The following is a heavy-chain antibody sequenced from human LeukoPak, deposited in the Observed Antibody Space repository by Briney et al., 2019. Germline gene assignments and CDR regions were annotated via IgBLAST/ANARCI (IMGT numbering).Heavy chain of an antibody. Sequence: GGSLRLSCAASGLTFSNYWMHWVRQAPGKGLVWVSRIKSDGSTTNYADSVKGRFTISRDNAKNSLYLQMNSLSAEDTAVYYCARDPVVVVAATLPDYWGQGTLVTVSS. V-gene: IGHV3-74*01. CDR3: ARDPVVVVAATLPDY. CDR1: GLTFSNYW. CDR2: IKSDGSTT. D-gene: IGHD2-15*01. J-gene: IGHJ4*02.